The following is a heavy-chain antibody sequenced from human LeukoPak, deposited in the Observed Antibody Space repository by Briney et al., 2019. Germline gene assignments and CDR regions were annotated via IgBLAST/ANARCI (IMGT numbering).Heavy chain of an antibody. V-gene: IGHV3-30*04. Sequence: GRSLRLSCAASGFTFSSYAMHWVRQAPGKGLEWVAVISYDGSNKYYADSVKGRFTISRDNPKNTLYLQMNSLRAEDTAVYYCARVLMPYDILTGSFDYWGQGTLVTVSS. D-gene: IGHD3-9*01. J-gene: IGHJ4*02. CDR1: GFTFSSYA. CDR3: ARVLMPYDILTGSFDY. CDR2: ISYDGSNK.